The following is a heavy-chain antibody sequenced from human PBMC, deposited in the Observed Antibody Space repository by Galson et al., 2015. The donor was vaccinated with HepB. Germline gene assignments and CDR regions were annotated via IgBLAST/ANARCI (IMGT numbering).Heavy chain of an antibody. CDR2: ISFSGGTT. V-gene: IGHV3-23*01. CDR1: GFTFSTYS. CDR3: AKGSVATIFSSPDY. J-gene: IGHJ4*02. Sequence: LRLSCAASGFTFSTYSMSWVRQAPGKGLEWVSTISFSGGTTYYADSVKGRFTISRDDSKNTLYLQINSLRAEDTAIYYCAKGSVATIFSSPDYWGQGTLVTVSS. D-gene: IGHD5-12*01.